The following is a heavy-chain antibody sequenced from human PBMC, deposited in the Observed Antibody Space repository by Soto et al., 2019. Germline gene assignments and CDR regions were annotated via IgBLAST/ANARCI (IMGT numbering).Heavy chain of an antibody. J-gene: IGHJ4*02. CDR3: ARDRTAARRASHYYFDY. V-gene: IGHV1-2*02. D-gene: IGHD6-6*01. Sequence: ASVKVSCKASGYTFTGYYMHWVRQAPGQGLEWMGWINPNSGGTNYAQKFQGRVTMTRDTSISTAYMELSRLRSGDTAVYYCARDRTAARRASHYYFDYWGQGTLVTVSS. CDR1: GYTFTGYY. CDR2: INPNSGGT.